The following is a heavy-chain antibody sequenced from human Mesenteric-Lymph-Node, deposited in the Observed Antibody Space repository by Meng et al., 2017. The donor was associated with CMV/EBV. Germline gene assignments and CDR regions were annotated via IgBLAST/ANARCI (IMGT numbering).Heavy chain of an antibody. CDR1: GDTFSNAA. CDR3: ARDLRAVVAAPEFFDS. J-gene: IGHJ4*02. V-gene: IGHV1-69*04. D-gene: IGHD2-15*01. CDR2: IIPHLDIP. Sequence: GDTFSNAAINWIRQAPGQGLEWMGRIIPHLDIPNYSEKFQDRITITADKSTSTVSLELRSLRSADTAVYYCARDLRAVVAAPEFFDSWGQGTLVTVSS.